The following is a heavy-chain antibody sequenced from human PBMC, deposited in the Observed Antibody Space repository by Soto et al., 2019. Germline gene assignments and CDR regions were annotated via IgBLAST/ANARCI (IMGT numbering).Heavy chain of an antibody. J-gene: IGHJ6*02. Sequence: SLRLSCTASGLPFGDYAMSWVRQAPGKGLEWVGFIRGKAYTGTTEYAASVKGRFTISRDDSKSIAYLQMNSLKTEDTAVYYCTRDYYDTRGYYGMDVWGQGTTVTVSS. D-gene: IGHD3-22*01. CDR2: IRGKAYTGTT. CDR3: TRDYYDTRGYYGMDV. CDR1: GLPFGDYA. V-gene: IGHV3-49*04.